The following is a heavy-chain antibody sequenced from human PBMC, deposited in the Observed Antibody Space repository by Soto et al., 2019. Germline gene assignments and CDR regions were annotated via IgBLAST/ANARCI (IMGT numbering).Heavy chain of an antibody. J-gene: IGHJ4*02. Sequence: PGGSLRLSCAASGFTFGDYAMHWVRQAPGKGLERVSGISWNSDSIGYVDSVQGRFTISRDNAKNSLYLQLNSLRPEDTALYYCAKGQYPLGYLDYWGQGTLVTVSS. CDR1: GFTFGDYA. CDR2: ISWNSDSI. V-gene: IGHV3-9*01. D-gene: IGHD2-2*01. CDR3: AKGQYPLGYLDY.